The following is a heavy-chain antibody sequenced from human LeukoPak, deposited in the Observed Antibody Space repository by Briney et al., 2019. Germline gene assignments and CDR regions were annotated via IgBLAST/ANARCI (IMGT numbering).Heavy chain of an antibody. J-gene: IGHJ4*02. CDR1: GGSISSGGYS. CDR2: IYHSGST. CDR3: VGDGDYYDSGGYGNI. V-gene: IGHV4-30-2*01. D-gene: IGHD3-22*01. Sequence: PSETLSLTCAVSGGSISSGGYSWSWIRQPPGKGLEWIGYIYHSGSTYYNPSLKSRVTISVDRSKNQFSLKLSSVTAADTAVYYCVGDGDYYDSGGYGNIWGQGTLVTVSS.